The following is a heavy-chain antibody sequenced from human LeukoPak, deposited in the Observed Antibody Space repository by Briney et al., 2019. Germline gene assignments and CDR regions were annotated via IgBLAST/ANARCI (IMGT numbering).Heavy chain of an antibody. Sequence: GGSLRLSCAASGFTFSSYWMHCILPAQGKGQVRVSRINSDRTSASYADSMTGRFTISRGNAKNTLYLQLNCVRAEGSALYYCARDFPVAGTYYSGDWGQGTLVTVSS. CDR2: INSDRTSA. CDR1: GFTFSSYW. CDR3: ARDFPVAGTYYSGD. D-gene: IGHD6-19*01. V-gene: IGHV3-74*01. J-gene: IGHJ4*02.